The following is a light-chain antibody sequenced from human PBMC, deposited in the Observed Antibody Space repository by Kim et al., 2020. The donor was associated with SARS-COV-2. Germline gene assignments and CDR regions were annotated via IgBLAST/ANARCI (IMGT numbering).Light chain of an antibody. CDR1: SLRICD. J-gene: IGLJ1*01. CDR2: GKN. V-gene: IGLV3-19*01. CDR3: NSRDFSGNHRV. Sequence: ALGQTVSITCQEDSLRICDARWYQQKPGQAPLLVMYGKNIRPSVIPDRFSGSSSGNTASLSITGAQAEDEADYFCNSRDFSGNHRVFGAGTKVTVL.